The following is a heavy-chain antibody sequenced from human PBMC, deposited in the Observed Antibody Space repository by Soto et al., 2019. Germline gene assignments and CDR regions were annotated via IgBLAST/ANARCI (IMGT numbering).Heavy chain of an antibody. J-gene: IGHJ4*02. CDR3: ARLRRDSVVAGLDY. V-gene: IGHV5-51*01. Sequence: DSLTISCKGSGYSFTSYWIGLVRQMPGKGLEWMGIIYPGDSDTRYSPSFQGQVTISADKSISTAYLQWSSLKASDTAMYYCARLRRDSVVAGLDYWGQGTLVTSPQ. CDR2: IYPGDSDT. D-gene: IGHD6-19*01. CDR1: GYSFTSYW.